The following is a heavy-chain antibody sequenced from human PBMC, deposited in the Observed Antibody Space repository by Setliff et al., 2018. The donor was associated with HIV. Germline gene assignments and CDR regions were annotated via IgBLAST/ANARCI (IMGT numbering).Heavy chain of an antibody. V-gene: IGHV1-3*01. CDR3: ATDREAEGDAFDI. D-gene: IGHD3-10*01. Sequence: ASVKVSCKASGYSFTKYVMHWVRQAPGQRLEWMGWINAGNDNTKYSQKFQGRVTITRDTSANTAYMELSSLRSDDTAMYYCATDREAEGDAFDIWGQGTMVTVSS. J-gene: IGHJ3*02. CDR1: GYSFTKYV. CDR2: INAGNDNT.